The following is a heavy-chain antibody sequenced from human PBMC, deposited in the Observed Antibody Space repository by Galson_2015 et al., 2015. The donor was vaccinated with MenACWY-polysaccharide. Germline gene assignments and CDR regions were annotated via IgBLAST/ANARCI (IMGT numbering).Heavy chain of an antibody. D-gene: IGHD2-15*01. V-gene: IGHV3-7*01. CDR3: ARPSSGGSYYNV. J-gene: IGHJ4*02. Sequence: SLRLSCAASGFSFSTYWMSWVRQAPGKGLEWVANINQGGTEERYVDSVKGRFTISRDNAQNSVYLQMNGLRAEDTAVYYCARPSSGGSYYNVWGQGTLVTVSS. CDR1: GFSFSTYW. CDR2: INQGGTEE.